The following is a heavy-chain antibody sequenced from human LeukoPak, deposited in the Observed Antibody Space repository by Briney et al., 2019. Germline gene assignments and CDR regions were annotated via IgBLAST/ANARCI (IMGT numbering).Heavy chain of an antibody. CDR1: GGSISSYY. CDR2: IYYSGST. D-gene: IGHD5-12*01. J-gene: IGHJ4*02. V-gene: IGHV4-59*01. Sequence: SETLSLTCTVSGGSISSYYWSWTRQPPGKGLEWIGYIYYSGSTNYNPSLKSRVTISVDTSKNQFSLKLSSVTAADTAVYYCARVSGYDWESFYDYWGQGTLVTVS. CDR3: ARVSGYDWESFYDY.